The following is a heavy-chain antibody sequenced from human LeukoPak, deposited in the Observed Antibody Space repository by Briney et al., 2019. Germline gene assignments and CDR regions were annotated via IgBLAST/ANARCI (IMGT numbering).Heavy chain of an antibody. CDR1: GFSFTNYW. CDR3: ARGINGYSSGWYPQH. D-gene: IGHD6-19*01. V-gene: IGHV3-74*01. Sequence: PGGSLGLSCAASGFSFTNYWMHWVRQAPGKGLVWVSHINSDGSATRYADSVKGRFTISRDNAMNTLYLQMNSLRAEDTAVYYCARGINGYSSGWYPQHWGQGTLVTVSS. J-gene: IGHJ1*01. CDR2: INSDGSAT.